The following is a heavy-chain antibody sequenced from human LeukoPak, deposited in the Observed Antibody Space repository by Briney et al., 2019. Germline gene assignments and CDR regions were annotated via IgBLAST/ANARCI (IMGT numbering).Heavy chain of an antibody. D-gene: IGHD2-2*01. CDR2: INPNSGGT. CDR1: GYTFTGYY. V-gene: IGHV1-2*06. CDR3: ARGGGTGFDIVVVPAAPTDY. J-gene: IGHJ4*02. Sequence: GASVKVSCKASGYTFTGYYMHWVRQAPGQGLEWMGRINPNSGGTNYAQKFQGRATMTRDTSISTAYMELSRLRSDDTAVYYCARGGGTGFDIVVVPAAPTDYWGQGTLVTVSS.